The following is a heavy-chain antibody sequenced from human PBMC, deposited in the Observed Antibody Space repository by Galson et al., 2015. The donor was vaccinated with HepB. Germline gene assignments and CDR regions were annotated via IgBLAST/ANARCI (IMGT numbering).Heavy chain of an antibody. Sequence: SVKVSCKASGGTFSSYAISWVRQAPGQGLEWMGGIIPIFGTANYAQKFQGRVTITADESTSTAYMELSSLRSEDTAVYYCARRGIVGASFPGAFDIWGQGTMVTVSS. CDR1: GGTFSSYA. D-gene: IGHD1-26*01. CDR2: IIPIFGTA. J-gene: IGHJ3*02. V-gene: IGHV1-69*13. CDR3: ARRGIVGASFPGAFDI.